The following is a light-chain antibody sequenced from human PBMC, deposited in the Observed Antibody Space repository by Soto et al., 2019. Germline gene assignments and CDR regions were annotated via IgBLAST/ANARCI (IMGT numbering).Light chain of an antibody. CDR1: QDITNY. CDR3: QQYDNLPLT. J-gene: IGKJ3*01. Sequence: DIQMTQSPSSLSASVGDRVTITCQASQDITNYLNWYQQKAGIAPKVLISDASNLETGVPPRFSGSGSGTEFTLTIIGLQPEDFATYYCQQYDNLPLTFGPGTQVEIK. CDR2: DAS. V-gene: IGKV1-33*01.